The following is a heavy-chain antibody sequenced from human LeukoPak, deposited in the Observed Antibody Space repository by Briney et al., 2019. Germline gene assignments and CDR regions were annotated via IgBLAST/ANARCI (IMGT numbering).Heavy chain of an antibody. CDR2: ISGSGGST. CDR3: AKDRSMVLGVPIAYFDY. D-gene: IGHD3-10*01. J-gene: IGHJ4*02. V-gene: IGHV3-23*01. CDR1: GFTFSSYA. Sequence: GGSLRLSCAASGFTFSSYAMSWVRQAPGKGLEWVSAISGSGGSTYYADSVKGRFTISRDNSKSTVYMQMSSLRAADPAVYYCAKDRSMVLGVPIAYFDYCGQGTLVTVSS.